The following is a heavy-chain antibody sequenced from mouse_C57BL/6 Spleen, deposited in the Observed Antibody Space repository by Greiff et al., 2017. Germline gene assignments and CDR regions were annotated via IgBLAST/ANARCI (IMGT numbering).Heavy chain of an antibody. CDR3: TSDGYYPFAY. CDR1: GYTFTDYE. CDR2: IDPETGGT. Sequence: VQLQQPGAELVRPGASVTLSCKASGYTFTDYEMHWVKQTPVHGLEWIGAIDPETGGTAYNQKFKGQAILTADKSSSTAYMELRSLTSEDSAVYYCTSDGYYPFAYWGQGTLVTVSA. J-gene: IGHJ3*01. D-gene: IGHD2-3*01. V-gene: IGHV1-15*01.